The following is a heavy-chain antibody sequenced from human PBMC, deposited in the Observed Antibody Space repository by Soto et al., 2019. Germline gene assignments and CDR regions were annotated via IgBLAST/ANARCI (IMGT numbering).Heavy chain of an antibody. V-gene: IGHV5-51*01. CDR3: ARALYYYDSSGYFDY. D-gene: IGHD3-22*01. Sequence: PGESLKISCKGSGYSFTSYWIGWVRQMPGKGLEWMGIIYPGDSDTRYSPSFQGQVTISADKSISTAYLQWSSLKASDTAMYYCARALYYYDSSGYFDYWGQGTLVTVSS. CDR1: GYSFTSYW. J-gene: IGHJ4*02. CDR2: IYPGDSDT.